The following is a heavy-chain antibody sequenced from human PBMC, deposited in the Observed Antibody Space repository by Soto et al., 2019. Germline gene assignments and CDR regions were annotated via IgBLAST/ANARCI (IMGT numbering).Heavy chain of an antibody. D-gene: IGHD3-16*01. CDR1: GGSISSGGYS. Sequence: QLQLQESGSGLVKPSQTLSLTCAVSGGSISSGGYSWSGIRQPPGKGLEWIGYIDHSGSTYYNPSLKSRVTISVDRSKNQFSLKLSPVTAADTAVDYCARGSLHDYVGIRAAFDIWGQGTMVTVSS. V-gene: IGHV4-30-2*01. J-gene: IGHJ3*02. CDR2: IDHSGST. CDR3: ARGSLHDYVGIRAAFDI.